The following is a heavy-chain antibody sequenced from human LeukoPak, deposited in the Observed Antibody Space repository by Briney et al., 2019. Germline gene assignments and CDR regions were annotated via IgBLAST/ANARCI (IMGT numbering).Heavy chain of an antibody. CDR2: ISSSSSYI. CDR1: GFTFSSYS. J-gene: IGHJ4*02. D-gene: IGHD3-22*01. Sequence: PGGSLRLSCAASGFTFSSYSMNWVRQAPGKGLEWVSSISSSSSYIYYADSVKGRFTISRDNAKNSLYLQMNSLRAEDTAVYYCARAITYYYDSSGYSLFDYWGQRTLVTVSS. V-gene: IGHV3-21*01. CDR3: ARAITYYYDSSGYSLFDY.